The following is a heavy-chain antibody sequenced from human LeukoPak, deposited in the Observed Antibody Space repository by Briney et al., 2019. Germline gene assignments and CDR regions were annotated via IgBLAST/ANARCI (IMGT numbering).Heavy chain of an antibody. CDR3: ATPTSPGGDRNDYVAFDI. Sequence: ASVKVSCKVSGYTLTELSMHWVRQAPGKGLEWMGDFDPEDGETNYAKKFQGRVTMTEDTSTDTAYMELSSLRSEDTAVYYCATPTSPGGDRNDYVAFDIWGQGTMVTVSS. V-gene: IGHV1-24*01. D-gene: IGHD1-1*01. J-gene: IGHJ3*02. CDR1: GYTLTELS. CDR2: FDPEDGET.